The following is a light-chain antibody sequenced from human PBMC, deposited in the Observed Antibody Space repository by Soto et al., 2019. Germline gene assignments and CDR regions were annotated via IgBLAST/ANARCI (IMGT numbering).Light chain of an antibody. Sequence: VTHSLGTVSLYTRERATLCLRASQSVSSRYLAWYQQKPGQAPSLLIYGASSRATGIPDRFSGSGSGTDFTLTISRLEPEDFAVYYCQQYGSSPTFGHGTKVDNK. V-gene: IGKV3-20*01. J-gene: IGKJ1*01. CDR3: QQYGSSPT. CDR2: GAS. CDR1: QSVSSRY.